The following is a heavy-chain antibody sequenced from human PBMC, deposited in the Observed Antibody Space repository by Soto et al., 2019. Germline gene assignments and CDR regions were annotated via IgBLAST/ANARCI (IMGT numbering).Heavy chain of an antibody. V-gene: IGHV1-18*01. J-gene: IGHJ4*02. CDR3: AREGQLGY. D-gene: IGHD6-6*01. Sequence: ASVKVSCKASGYTFSNYGFSWVRQAPGQGLEWMGWISGYNGNTNYAERLQGRVAMTTDTSTSTAYMELKSLRYDDTAVYYCAREGQLGYWGQGTPVTVSS. CDR2: ISGYNGNT. CDR1: GYTFSNYG.